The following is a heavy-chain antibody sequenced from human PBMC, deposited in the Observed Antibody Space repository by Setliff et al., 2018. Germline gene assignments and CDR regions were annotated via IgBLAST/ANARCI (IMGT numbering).Heavy chain of an antibody. CDR2: VHYSGAA. V-gene: IGHV4-61*05. CDR1: GDSISTGTYF. D-gene: IGHD1-1*01. J-gene: IGHJ4*02. Sequence: SETLSLTCTVSGDSISTGTYFWTWIRQPPGKGLVFIGHVHYSGAANYSPSLKSRVTISIDKSNNQFSLKLTSMTAADTAVYYCAKGGGRYHSDSWGQGILVTVSS. CDR3: AKGGGRYHSDS.